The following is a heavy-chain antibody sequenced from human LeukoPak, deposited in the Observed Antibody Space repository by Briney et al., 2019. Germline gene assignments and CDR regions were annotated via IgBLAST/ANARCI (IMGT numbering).Heavy chain of an antibody. V-gene: IGHV4-34*01. D-gene: IGHD6-13*01. CDR3: ARERVVAAAGYNWFDP. Sequence: SETLSLTCAVYGGSFSGYYWSWIRQPPGKGLEWIGEINHSGSTNYNPSLKSRVTISVDTSKNQFSLKLSSATAADTAVYYCARERVVAAAGYNWFDPWGQGTLVTVSS. CDR1: GGSFSGYY. CDR2: INHSGST. J-gene: IGHJ5*02.